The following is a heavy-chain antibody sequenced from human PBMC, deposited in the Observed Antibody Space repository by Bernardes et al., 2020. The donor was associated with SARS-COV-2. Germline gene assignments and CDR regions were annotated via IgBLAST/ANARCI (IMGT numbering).Heavy chain of an antibody. V-gene: IGHV3-30-3*01. Sequence: GGSLRLSCTASGFTFSSYAMHWVRQAPGKGPEWVAVISHDGSIKYYTDSVKGRFTISRDNSKNTLYLLMNSLRTDDTAVYYCTRGLELELITWFDYWGQGTLVTGSS. CDR3: TRGLELELITWFDY. CDR2: ISHDGSIK. J-gene: IGHJ4*02. CDR1: GFTFSSYA. D-gene: IGHD1-7*01.